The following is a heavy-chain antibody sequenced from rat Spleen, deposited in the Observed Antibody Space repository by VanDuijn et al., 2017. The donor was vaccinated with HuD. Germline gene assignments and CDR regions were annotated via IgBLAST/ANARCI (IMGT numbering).Heavy chain of an antibody. V-gene: IGHV2-63*01. CDR3: ARGPYPGIFAY. Sequence: QVQLKESGPGLVQPSQTLSLTCTVSGFSLTIFDVHWVRQPPGKGLEWMGRMNYNGDTSYNSAIKSRLSISRDTSKSQVFLKMNSLQTEDTAMYFCARGPYPGIFAYWGQGTLVTVSS. J-gene: IGHJ3*01. CDR1: GFSLTIFD. CDR2: MNYNGDT. D-gene: IGHD1-4*01.